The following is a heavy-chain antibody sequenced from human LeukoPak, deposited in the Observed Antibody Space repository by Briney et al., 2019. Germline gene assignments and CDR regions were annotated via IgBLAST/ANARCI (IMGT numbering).Heavy chain of an antibody. CDR2: ISGTGGST. J-gene: IGHJ4*02. V-gene: IGHV3-23*01. CDR1: GFIFSSFG. D-gene: IGHD3-22*01. CDR3: AKLQGAWRLYYESSGSYYFDS. Sequence: GGSLRLSCAASGFIFSSFGMHWVRQAPGKGLEWVSLISGTGGSTYDADSVKGRFTISRDNSKNTLYLQMNSLRAEDTAVYYCAKLQGAWRLYYESSGSYYFDSWGQGTLVTVSS.